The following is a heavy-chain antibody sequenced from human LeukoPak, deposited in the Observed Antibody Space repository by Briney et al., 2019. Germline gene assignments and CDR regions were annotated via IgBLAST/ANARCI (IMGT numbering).Heavy chain of an antibody. V-gene: IGHV4-39*01. J-gene: IGHJ6*03. CDR1: GGSISSSSYY. D-gene: IGHD1-14*01. CDR2: IYYSGST. Sequence: SETLSLTCTASGGSISSSSYYWGWIRQPPGKGLEWIGSIYYSGSTYYNPSLKSRVTISVDTSKNQFSLKLSSVTAADTAVYCCARQSWSGYSYYYYYMDVWGKGTTVTVSS. CDR3: ARQSWSGYSYYYYYMDV.